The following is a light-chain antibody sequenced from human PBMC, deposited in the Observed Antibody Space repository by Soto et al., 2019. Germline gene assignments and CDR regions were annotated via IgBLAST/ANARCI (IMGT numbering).Light chain of an antibody. CDR1: QSVTNNY. CDR2: GAS. J-gene: IGKJ1*01. Sequence: LLQLPFNLPFSPVERATLFFMASQSVTNNYLAWYQQRPGLAPRLLIYGASTRTAGIPDRCTGSGSGTDFTLTISRLEPEDVAVYYWQQYGTSRTFGQGTKVDIK. V-gene: IGKV3-20*01. CDR3: QQYGTSRT.